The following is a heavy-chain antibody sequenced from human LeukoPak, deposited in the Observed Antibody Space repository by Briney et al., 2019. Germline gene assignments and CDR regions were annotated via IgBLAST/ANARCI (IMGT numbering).Heavy chain of an antibody. V-gene: IGHV3-7*01. J-gene: IGHJ1*01. CDR3: ARGSDSRAEYFQH. CDR2: IKQDGSEK. D-gene: IGHD2-21*01. Sequence: GGSLRLSCAASGFTFSSYWMSWVRQAPGKGLEWVANIKQDGSEKYYVDSVKGRFTISRGNAKNSLYLQMNSLRAEDTAVYYCARGSDSRAEYFQHWGQGTLVTVSS. CDR1: GFTFSSYW.